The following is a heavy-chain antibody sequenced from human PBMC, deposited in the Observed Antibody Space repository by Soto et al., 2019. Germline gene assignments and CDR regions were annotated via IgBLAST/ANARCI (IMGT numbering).Heavy chain of an antibody. CDR3: ARVHGHGYKDPRYFAL. CDR1: GDTFRSYA. J-gene: IGHJ2*01. V-gene: IGHV1-69*12. CDR2: IIPIFGTA. D-gene: IGHD5-12*01. Sequence: QVQLVQSGAEVKKPGSSVKVSCKASGDTFRSYAISWVRQAPGQGLEWMGGIIPIFGTANYAQKFQGRVTITADESTSTAYMELSSVRSENTAVYYCARVHGHGYKDPRYFALWGRGTLVTVSA.